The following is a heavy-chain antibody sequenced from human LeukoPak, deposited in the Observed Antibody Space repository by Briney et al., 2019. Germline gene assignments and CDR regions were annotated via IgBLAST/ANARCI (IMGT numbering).Heavy chain of an antibody. V-gene: IGHV4-39*07. CDR3: ARTYSSSWYN. Sequence: PSETLSLTCTVSGGSISSSSYHWGWIRQPPGKGLEWIGSIYYSGSTYYNPSLKSRVTISVDTSKNQFSLKLSSVTAADTAVYYCARTYSSSWYNWGQGTLVTVSS. CDR2: IYYSGST. J-gene: IGHJ4*02. CDR1: GGSISSSSYH. D-gene: IGHD6-13*01.